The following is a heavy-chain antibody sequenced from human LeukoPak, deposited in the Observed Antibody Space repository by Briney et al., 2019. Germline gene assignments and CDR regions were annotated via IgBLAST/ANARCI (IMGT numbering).Heavy chain of an antibody. V-gene: IGHV3-23*01. CDR1: GFTFGHNA. CDR2: LSGSGGDT. D-gene: IGHD6-6*01. Sequence: PGGSLRVSCVASGFTFGHNAMAWVRQAPEKRLEWVSALSGSGGDTFYADSVKGRFTISRDNSKNTLYLQLSSLRPDDTAVYYCAKGAPSSSSIFDFWGPGTLVTVSS. CDR3: AKGAPSSSSIFDF. J-gene: IGHJ4*02.